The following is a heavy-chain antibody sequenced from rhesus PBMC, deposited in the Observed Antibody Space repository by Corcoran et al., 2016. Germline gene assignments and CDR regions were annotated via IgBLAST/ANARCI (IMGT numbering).Heavy chain of an antibody. CDR1: GFSFSDYY. D-gene: IGHD3-28*01. CDR3: ARVNYYDSGLDY. J-gene: IGHJ4*01. CDR2: ISYTGGST. Sequence: EVQLVESGGGLAKPGGSLRLSCAASGFSFSDYYMYWVRQAPGKGLEWVSGISYTGGSTYYADSVKGRFTVSRENAKNPLYLQMDSLRAEDTAVYYCARVNYYDSGLDYWGQGVLVTVSS. V-gene: IGHV3S18*01.